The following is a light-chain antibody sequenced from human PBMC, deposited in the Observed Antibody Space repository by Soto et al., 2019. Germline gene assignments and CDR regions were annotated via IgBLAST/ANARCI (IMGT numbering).Light chain of an antibody. V-gene: IGLV1-51*01. CDR2: DDD. CDR3: AAWDDSLNGYV. CDR1: SSNIGGNS. Sequence: QSAMTQPPSVSAAPGQKVTISCSGSSSNIGGNSVSWYQQLPGTAPKLLIYDDDKRPSGIPDRFSGSKSGTSATLGITGFQTEDEADYYCAAWDDSLNGYVFGTGTKLTVL. J-gene: IGLJ1*01.